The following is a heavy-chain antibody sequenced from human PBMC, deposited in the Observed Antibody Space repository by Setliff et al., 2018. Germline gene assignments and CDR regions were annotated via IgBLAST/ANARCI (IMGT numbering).Heavy chain of an antibody. J-gene: IGHJ4*02. D-gene: IGHD2-21*01. Sequence: ASVKVSCKASGYTFTSYGFSWVRQAPGQGLEWMGWISVYNGKTKYAQKFQGRVTMTTDASTRTAYMEVTSLRSDDTAVYYCATEKFPGDWGDYWGQGTLVTVSS. CDR2: ISVYNGKT. V-gene: IGHV1-18*01. CDR3: ATEKFPGDWGDY. CDR1: GYTFTSYG.